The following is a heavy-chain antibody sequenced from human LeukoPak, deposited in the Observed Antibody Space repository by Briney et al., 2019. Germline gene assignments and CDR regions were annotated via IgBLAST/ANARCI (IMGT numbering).Heavy chain of an antibody. CDR2: IVVGSGNT. D-gene: IGHD5-18*01. V-gene: IGHV1-58*01. J-gene: IGHJ4*02. CDR3: AAVGGYSYGPTFDY. CDR1: GFTFTSSA. Sequence: GASVKVSCKASGFTFTSSAVQWVRQARGQRLGWIGWIVVGSGNTNYAQKFQERVTITRDMSTSTAYMELSSLRSEDTAVYYCAAVGGYSYGPTFDYWGQGTLVTVSS.